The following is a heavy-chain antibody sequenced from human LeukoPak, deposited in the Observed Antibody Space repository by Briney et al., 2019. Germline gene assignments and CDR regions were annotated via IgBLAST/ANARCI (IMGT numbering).Heavy chain of an antibody. CDR3: ASLKGASDFDY. V-gene: IGHV4-31*02. D-gene: IGHD1-26*01. Sequence: LRLSCAASGFTFSSYGMHWVRQHPGKGLEWIGYIYYSGSTSYNPSLKSRVTISVDTSNNQFSLKLSSVTAADTAVYYCASLKGASDFDYWGQGTLVTVSS. J-gene: IGHJ4*02. CDR2: IYYSGST. CDR1: GFTFSSYG.